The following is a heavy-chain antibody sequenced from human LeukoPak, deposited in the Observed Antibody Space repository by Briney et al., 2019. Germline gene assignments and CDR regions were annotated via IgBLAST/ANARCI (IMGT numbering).Heavy chain of an antibody. CDR1: GFTFGDYA. Sequence: PGGSLRLSCTASGFTFGDYAMSWFRQAPGKGLEWVAVISFDGSSKDYAESVRGRFTVSRDNSKNTVYLQMNSLRVEDTAVYYCAKAADQYYYYYFYYMDVWGKGTTVTVSS. V-gene: IGHV3-30*04. J-gene: IGHJ6*03. CDR2: ISFDGSSK. D-gene: IGHD2-2*01. CDR3: AKAADQYYYYYFYYMDV.